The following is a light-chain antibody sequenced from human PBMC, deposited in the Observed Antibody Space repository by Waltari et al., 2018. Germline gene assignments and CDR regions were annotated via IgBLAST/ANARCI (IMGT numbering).Light chain of an antibody. CDR3: AAWDDSLNAEV. J-gene: IGLJ3*02. Sequence: QSVLTQPPSASGAPGQRVTISCSGSSSNIGSNTVNWYQQLPGTAPKLLIYYNDQRPSGVPDRFSVSKSGTSASLAISGLQSEDEADYYCAAWDDSLNAEVFGGGTKLTVL. V-gene: IGLV1-44*01. CDR1: SSNIGSNT. CDR2: YND.